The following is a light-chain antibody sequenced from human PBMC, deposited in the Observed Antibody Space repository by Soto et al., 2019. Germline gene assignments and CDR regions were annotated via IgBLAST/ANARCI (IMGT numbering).Light chain of an antibody. CDR1: ESVSSNY. Sequence: EIVLTQSPGTLSLSPGERATLSCRASESVSSNYLAWFQQKPGQSPRLLIFGASNRATGCPDRFSGSGSGTDFTLTISRLEPDDFAVYYCQQYGSSPHTFGQGTKLEIK. CDR2: GAS. V-gene: IGKV3-20*01. J-gene: IGKJ2*01. CDR3: QQYGSSPHT.